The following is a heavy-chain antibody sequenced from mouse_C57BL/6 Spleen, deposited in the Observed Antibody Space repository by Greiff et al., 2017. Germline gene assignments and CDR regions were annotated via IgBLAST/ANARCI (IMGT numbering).Heavy chain of an antibody. V-gene: IGHV1-54*01. CDR2: INPGSGGT. D-gene: IGHD2-4*01. Sequence: VKLQESGAELVRPGTSVKVSCKASGYAFTNYLIEWVKQRPGQGLEWIGVINPGSGGTNYNEKFKGKATLTADKSSSTAYMQLSSLTSEDSAVYFCARSGDYDVYYAMDYWGQGTSVTVSS. CDR3: ARSGDYDVYYAMDY. J-gene: IGHJ4*01. CDR1: GYAFTNYL.